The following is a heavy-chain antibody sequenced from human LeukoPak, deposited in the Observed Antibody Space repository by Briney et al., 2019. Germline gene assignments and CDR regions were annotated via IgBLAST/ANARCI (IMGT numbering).Heavy chain of an antibody. D-gene: IGHD2-2*01. V-gene: IGHV3-21*01. J-gene: IGHJ4*02. CDR1: GFTFSSYS. Sequence: PGGSLRLSCAASGFTFSSYSMNWVRQAPGRGLEWVSSISSSNSYIYYADSVKGRFTISRDNAKNSLYLQMNSLRAEDTAVYYCARSDIVVVPAAMDYWGQGTLVTVSS. CDR2: ISSSNSYI. CDR3: ARSDIVVVPAAMDY.